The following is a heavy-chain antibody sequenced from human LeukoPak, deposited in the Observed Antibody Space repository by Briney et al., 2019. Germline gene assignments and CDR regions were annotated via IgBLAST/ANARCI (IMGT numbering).Heavy chain of an antibody. CDR1: GFTFSNVW. V-gene: IGHV3-23*01. CDR2: ISGSGGST. CDR3: ARVVSGYFDY. J-gene: IGHJ4*02. Sequence: GGSLRLSCVASGFTFSNVWMSWVRQAPGKGLEWVTAISGSGGSTYYADSVKGRFTISRDNSKNTLYLQMNSLRAEDTAVYYCARVVSGYFDYWGQGTLVTVSS.